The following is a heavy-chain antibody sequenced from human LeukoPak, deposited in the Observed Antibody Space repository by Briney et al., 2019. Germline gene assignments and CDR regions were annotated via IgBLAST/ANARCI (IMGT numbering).Heavy chain of an antibody. D-gene: IGHD2-15*01. CDR2: INPNSGGT. J-gene: IGHJ3*02. Sequence: ASVKVSCKASGYTFTGYYIHWVRQAPGQGLEWMGWINPNSGGTNYAQKFQGRVTMTRDTSISTAYMELSRLRSDDTAVYYCARDPTRGAAHASDIWGLGTMVTVSS. CDR1: GYTFTGYY. V-gene: IGHV1-2*02. CDR3: ARDPTRGAAHASDI.